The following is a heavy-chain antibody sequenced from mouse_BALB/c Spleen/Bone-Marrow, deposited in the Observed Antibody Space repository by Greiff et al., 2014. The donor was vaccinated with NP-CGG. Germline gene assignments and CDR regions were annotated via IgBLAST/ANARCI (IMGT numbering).Heavy chain of an antibody. V-gene: IGHV1S41*01. CDR3: ARREVRLTGYYFDY. J-gene: IGHJ2*01. CDR1: GYTFTSYW. CDR2: IAPGSGDT. D-gene: IGHD2-14*01. Sequence: DLVKPGASVKLSCKASGYTFTSYWINWIKQRPGQGLEWIGSIAPGSGDTYYNEIFKGKATLTVDTSSSTAYIQLSSLSSEDSAVYFCARREVRLTGYYFDYWGQGTTLTVSS.